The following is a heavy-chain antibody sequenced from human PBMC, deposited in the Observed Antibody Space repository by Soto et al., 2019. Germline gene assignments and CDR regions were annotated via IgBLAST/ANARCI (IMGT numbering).Heavy chain of an antibody. V-gene: IGHV3-23*01. D-gene: IGHD3-3*01. J-gene: IGHJ4*02. Sequence: EVQLLESGGTLVHLGGSLRLSRAASGFTFSNYAMSWVRQAPGKGLEWVSAISSSGRQTYYADSVRGRFTILRDNSKNALYLQMSSLRAGDTAVYYCAKDRTTFGVINQYFFDSWGQGTLVAVSS. CDR3: AKDRTTFGVINQYFFDS. CDR2: ISSSGRQT. CDR1: GFTFSNYA.